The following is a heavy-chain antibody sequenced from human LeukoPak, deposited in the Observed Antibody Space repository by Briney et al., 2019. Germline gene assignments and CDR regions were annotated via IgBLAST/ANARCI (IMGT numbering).Heavy chain of an antibody. CDR3: AKGHYFDSTGAYSYNDH. J-gene: IGHJ4*02. CDR1: GFTFSSYA. Sequence: PGGSLRLSCAASGFTFSSYAMHWVRQAPGKGLEWVAVISYDGSNKYYADSVKGRFTISRDNSKNMLYLEMNSLRDEDTAVYYCAKGHYFDSTGAYSYNDHWGQGILVTVSS. V-gene: IGHV3-30-3*01. D-gene: IGHD3-22*01. CDR2: ISYDGSNK.